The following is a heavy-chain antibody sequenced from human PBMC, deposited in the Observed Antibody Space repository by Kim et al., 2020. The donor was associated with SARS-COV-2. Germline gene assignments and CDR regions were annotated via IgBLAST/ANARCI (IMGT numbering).Heavy chain of an antibody. D-gene: IGHD6-19*01. V-gene: IGHV3-33*01. CDR1: GFTFSSYG. CDR2: IWYDASNK. CDR3: ARLTTGWTIDY. Sequence: GGSLRLSCAASGFTFSSYGMHWVRQAPGKGLEWVAVIWYDASNKYYADSVKGRFTISRDNSKNTLYVQMNSLRAEDTAVYCCARLTTGWTIDYWGQGTLVTVSS. J-gene: IGHJ4*02.